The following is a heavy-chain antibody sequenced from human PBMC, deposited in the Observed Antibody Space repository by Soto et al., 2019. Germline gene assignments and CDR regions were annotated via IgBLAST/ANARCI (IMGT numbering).Heavy chain of an antibody. J-gene: IGHJ6*02. CDR1: GGSISSGGYY. CDR2: IYHSGST. V-gene: IGHV4-39*07. Sequence: SETLSLTCTVSGGSISSGGYYWSWIRQHPGKGLEWIGDIYHSGSTNYNPSLKSRVTISVDKSKNQFSLKLSSVTAADTAVYYCVRVSGSYYYGMDVWGQGTTVTVSS. CDR3: VRVSGSYYYGMDV. D-gene: IGHD1-26*01.